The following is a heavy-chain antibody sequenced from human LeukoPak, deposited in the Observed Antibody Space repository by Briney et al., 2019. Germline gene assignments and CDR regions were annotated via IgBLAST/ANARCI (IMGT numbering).Heavy chain of an antibody. V-gene: IGHV3-23*01. CDR1: GLTPSSCA. CDR3: AARPTSGAVAPSDS. CDR2: ISGSGDST. J-gene: IGHJ4*02. D-gene: IGHD6-19*01. Sequence: GGSLRLSCAASGLTPSSCAMTWVRQAPGKGLEWVAGISGSGDSTYYADSVKGRFTISRDNSKSTLSLQMTSVRVEDTATYYCAARPTSGAVAPSDSWGQGILVTVSS.